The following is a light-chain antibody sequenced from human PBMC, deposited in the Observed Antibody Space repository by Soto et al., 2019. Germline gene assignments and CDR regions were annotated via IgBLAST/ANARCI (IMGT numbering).Light chain of an antibody. V-gene: IGKV3-20*01. Sequence: LVLTQSPGTLSLSPGERATLSCRASQSVNSRLAWYQHKPGQAPRLLISGASNRASGIPARFSAWGSGTDFTLTISRVDPADFAFYYCQQYFTSPITFSQGTRLEIK. CDR1: QSVNSR. J-gene: IGKJ5*01. CDR2: GAS. CDR3: QQYFTSPIT.